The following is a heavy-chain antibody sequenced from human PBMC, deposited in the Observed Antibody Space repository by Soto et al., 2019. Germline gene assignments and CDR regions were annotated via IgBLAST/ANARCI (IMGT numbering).Heavy chain of an antibody. Sequence: QITLKESGPTLVKPAQTLTLTCTVSGFSLSTIGVGVGWIRQPPGKTLEWLALIYWDDDKRYSPSLKSRLTITKDTSENQVVLRMTNMDPVDTATSYCAHRLTSPYDYDGSDYPHVFDIWGQGTMVTVSS. CDR1: GFSLSTIGVG. V-gene: IGHV2-5*02. J-gene: IGHJ3*02. CDR2: IYWDDDK. CDR3: AHRLTSPYDYDGSDYPHVFDI. D-gene: IGHD3-22*01.